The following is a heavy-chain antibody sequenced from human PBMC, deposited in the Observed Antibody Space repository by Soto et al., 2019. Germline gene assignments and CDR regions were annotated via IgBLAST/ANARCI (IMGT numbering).Heavy chain of an antibody. CDR1: GFTFTRRS. V-gene: IGHV3-21*01. CDR2: ITISSNKI. Sequence: GGSLRLSCAASGFTFTRRSMNWVRQAPGKGLEWVSSITISSNKIYYADSVKVRFTISSDHANNSLYLQMNSLRAEDTAVYYCARDYYYDSRGYSPLHXWGHVTLVTVSX. D-gene: IGHD3-22*01. CDR3: ARDYYYDSRGYSPLHX. J-gene: IGHJ4*01.